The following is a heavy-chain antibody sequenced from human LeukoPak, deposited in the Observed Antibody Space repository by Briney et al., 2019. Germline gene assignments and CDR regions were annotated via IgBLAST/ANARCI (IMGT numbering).Heavy chain of an antibody. V-gene: IGHV4-39*07. CDR3: ARGGGVMVYKRFAY. CDR2: INHSGST. J-gene: IGHJ4*02. CDR1: GGSISSSSYY. D-gene: IGHD2-8*01. Sequence: RPSETLSLTCTVSGGSISSSSYYWGWIRQPPGKGLEWIGEINHSGSTNYNPSLKSRVTISVDTSKNQFSLKLSSVTAADTAVYYCARGGGVMVYKRFAYWGQGTLVTVSS.